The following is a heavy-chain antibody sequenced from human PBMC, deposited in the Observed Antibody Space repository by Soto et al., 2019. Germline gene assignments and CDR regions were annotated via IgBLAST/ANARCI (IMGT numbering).Heavy chain of an antibody. CDR3: ARGHYGGHGLDV. V-gene: IGHV4-59*12. D-gene: IGHD4-17*01. CDR2: IYYSGST. J-gene: IGHJ6*02. Sequence: PSETLSLTCTVSGGSISSYYWSWIRQPPGKGLEWIGYIYYSGSTNYNPSLKSRVTISVDTSKNQFSLTLSSVTAADTAVYYCARGHYGGHGLDVWGQGTTVTVSS. CDR1: GGSISSYY.